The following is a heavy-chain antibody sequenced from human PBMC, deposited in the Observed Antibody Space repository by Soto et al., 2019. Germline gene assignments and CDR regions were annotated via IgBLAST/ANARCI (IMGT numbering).Heavy chain of an antibody. CDR3: ARQGPTNYFDF. CDR1: GFTFSNHA. V-gene: IGHV3-23*01. J-gene: IGHJ4*02. Sequence: PGGSLRLSCAASGFTFSNHAMSWVRQAPGKGLEWVSTISGSGGSTYYADSVKGRFTISRDKSKNTLFLQMNSLRVEDTAVYCCARQGPTNYFDFWGQGTLVTVSS. CDR2: ISGSGGST. D-gene: IGHD5-12*01.